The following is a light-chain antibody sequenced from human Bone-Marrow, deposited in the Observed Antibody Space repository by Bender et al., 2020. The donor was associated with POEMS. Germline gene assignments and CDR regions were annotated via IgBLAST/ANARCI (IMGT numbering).Light chain of an antibody. J-gene: IGLJ2*01. CDR2: EVS. CDR3: SSFAGNNVVV. V-gene: IGLV2-8*01. Sequence: QSALTQPASVSGSPGQSITISCTGTSSDVGDYNYVSWYQQHPGKAPKLMIYEVSKRPSGVPDRFSGSKFGNTASLTVSGLQAEDEADYYCSSFAGNNVVVFGGGTKLTVL. CDR1: SSDVGDYNY.